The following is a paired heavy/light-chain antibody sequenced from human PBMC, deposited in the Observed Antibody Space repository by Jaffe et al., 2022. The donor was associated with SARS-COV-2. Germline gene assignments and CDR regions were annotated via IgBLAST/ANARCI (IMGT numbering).Light chain of an antibody. V-gene: IGLV8-61*01. Sequence: QTVVTQEPSFSVSPGGTVTLTCGLSSGSVSTTYYPSWYQQTPGQAPRTLIYSTNTRSSGVPDRFSGSILGNKAALTITGAQADDDSDYYCVLYMGGGSWVFGGGTKLTVL. CDR3: VLYMGGGSWV. CDR2: STN. J-gene: IGLJ3*02. CDR1: SGSVSTTYY.
Heavy chain of an antibody. CDR3: ARLETKRTGFDP. CDR1: GFTVTSNY. CDR2: IYSGGST. V-gene: IGHV3-53*01. J-gene: IGHJ5*02. D-gene: IGHD1-1*01. Sequence: EVRLVESGGGLIQPGGSLRLSCAASGFTVTSNYMSWVRQAPGKGLEWVSVIYSGGSTYYADSVKGRFTISRDTSKNTLYLQMNSLRAEDTAVYYCARLETKRTGFDPWGLGTLVTVSS.